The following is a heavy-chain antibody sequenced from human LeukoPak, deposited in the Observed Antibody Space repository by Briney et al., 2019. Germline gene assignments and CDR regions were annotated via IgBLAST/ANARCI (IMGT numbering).Heavy chain of an antibody. CDR2: SGADGGST. J-gene: IGHJ4*02. V-gene: IGHV3-23*01. CDR3: AREYGDY. CDR1: GFTFSSYD. Sequence: PGGSLRLSCAASGFTFSSYDMSWVRQAPGKGLEWVSASGADGGSTYADSVKGRFTISRDNSKNTLYLQMNSLRAEDTAVYYCAREYGDYWGQGTLVAVSS. D-gene: IGHD4-17*01.